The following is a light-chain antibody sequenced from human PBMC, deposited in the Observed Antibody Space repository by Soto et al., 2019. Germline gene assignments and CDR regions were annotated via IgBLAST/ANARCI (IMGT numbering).Light chain of an antibody. CDR2: DAS. Sequence: DIQMTQSPSTLSASVGDRVTITCRASESISDWLAWYQQQPGKAPKLLMHDASTLESGVSSRFSGSGSGTEFTLTINNLQPDDFVTYYCQQYKTYSANAFGQGTKVDSK. CDR3: QQYKTYSANA. CDR1: ESISDW. V-gene: IGKV1-5*01. J-gene: IGKJ2*01.